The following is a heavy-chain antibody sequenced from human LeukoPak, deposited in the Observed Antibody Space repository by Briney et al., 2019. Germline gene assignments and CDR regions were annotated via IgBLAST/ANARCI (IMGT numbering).Heavy chain of an antibody. D-gene: IGHD2-15*01. V-gene: IGHV4-59*11. CDR1: GGSISSHY. J-gene: IGHJ6*03. CDR2: IYYSGST. Sequence: WETLSLTCTVSGGSISSHYWSWIRQPPGKGLEWIGYIYYSGSTNYNPSLKSRVTISVDTSKNQFSLKLSSVTAADTAVYYCARGSYGCSGGSCYSHYYYMDVWGKGTTVTVSS. CDR3: ARGSYGCSGGSCYSHYYYMDV.